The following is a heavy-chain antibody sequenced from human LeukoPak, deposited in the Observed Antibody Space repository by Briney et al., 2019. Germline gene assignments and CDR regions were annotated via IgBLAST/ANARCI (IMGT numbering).Heavy chain of an antibody. Sequence: PSETLSLTCTVSGGSISSYYWSWIRQPPGKGLEWIGYIYYSGSTNYNPSLKSRVTISVDTSKNQFSLKLSSVTAADTAVYYCARVRGGYDVAFDIWGQGTMVTVSS. J-gene: IGHJ3*02. CDR2: IYYSGST. CDR3: ARVRGGYDVAFDI. V-gene: IGHV4-59*01. D-gene: IGHD5-12*01. CDR1: GGSISSYY.